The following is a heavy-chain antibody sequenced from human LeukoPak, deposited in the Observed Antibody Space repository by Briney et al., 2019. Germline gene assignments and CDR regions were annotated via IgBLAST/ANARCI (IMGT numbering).Heavy chain of an antibody. CDR1: GYTFTSYD. CDR2: MNPNSGNT. V-gene: IGHV1-8*01. Sequence: GASVKVSCKASGYTFTSYDINWVRQATGQGLEWMGWMNPNSGNTGYAQKFQGRVTMTRNTSISTAYMELSSLRSEDTAVYYCARGGMREERWLQYTQGDNWFDPWGQGTLVTVSS. D-gene: IGHD5-24*01. J-gene: IGHJ5*02. CDR3: ARGGMREERWLQYTQGDNWFDP.